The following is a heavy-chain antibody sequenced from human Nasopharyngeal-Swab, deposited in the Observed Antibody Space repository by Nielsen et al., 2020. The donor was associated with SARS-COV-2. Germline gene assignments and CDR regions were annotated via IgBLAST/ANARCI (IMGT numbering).Heavy chain of an antibody. CDR3: ARWGYTYGPFDY. CDR1: GGSISTYY. V-gene: IGHV4-59*13. D-gene: IGHD5-18*01. Sequence: SETLSLTCTVSGGSISTYYWNWIRQPPGKGLEWIGYAYYTGSTNYNPSLKSRVTISVDTFKNQFSLNLSSVTAADTAVYYCARWGYTYGPFDYWGQGTLVTVSS. CDR2: AYYTGST. J-gene: IGHJ4*02.